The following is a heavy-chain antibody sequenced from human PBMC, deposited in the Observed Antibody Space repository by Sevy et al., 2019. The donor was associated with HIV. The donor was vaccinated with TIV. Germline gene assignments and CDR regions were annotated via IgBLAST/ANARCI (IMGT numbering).Heavy chain of an antibody. CDR1: GGSFSGYY. J-gene: IGHJ6*02. D-gene: IGHD2-2*01. CDR2: MNHSGST. CDR3: ARARPSIVVVPAAMTFYYYYGMDV. Sequence: SEILSLSCAVYGGSFSGYYWSWIRQPPGKGLVCIGEMNHSGSTNYNPSLKSRVTISVDTSKNQFSLKLSSVTAADTAVYYCARARPSIVVVPAAMTFYYYYGMDVWGQGTTVTVSS. V-gene: IGHV4-34*01.